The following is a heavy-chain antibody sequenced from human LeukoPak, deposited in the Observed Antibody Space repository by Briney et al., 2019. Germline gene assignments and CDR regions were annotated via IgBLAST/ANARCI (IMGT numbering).Heavy chain of an antibody. J-gene: IGHJ4*02. CDR1: GYRFTSHW. CDR2: IFPGDSDT. D-gene: IGHD1/OR15-1a*01. Sequence: GESLKISCKGSGYRFTSHWIGWVRQMPGKGLEWMGIIFPGDSDTAYSPSFQGQVTISADKSINTAYLQWNSLKASDSAMYYCATSESQTKFGYWGQGILVTVSS. CDR3: ATSESQTKFGY. V-gene: IGHV5-51*01.